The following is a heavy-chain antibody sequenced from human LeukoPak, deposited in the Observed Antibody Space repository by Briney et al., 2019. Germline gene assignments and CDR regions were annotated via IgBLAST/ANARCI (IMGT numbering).Heavy chain of an antibody. V-gene: IGHV4-59*08. CDR1: GGSINTYY. J-gene: IGHJ3*02. CDR3: ARQPANTAAFDI. CDR2: VRANGEN. Sequence: PSETLSLTCTESGGSINTYYWSWIRQPPGKGLEWIAYVRANGENNYNPSRKGRVAISLDTATDQISLTLTFVAAADTAIYYCARQPANTAAFDIWGLGTMVTVSS. D-gene: IGHD5-18*01.